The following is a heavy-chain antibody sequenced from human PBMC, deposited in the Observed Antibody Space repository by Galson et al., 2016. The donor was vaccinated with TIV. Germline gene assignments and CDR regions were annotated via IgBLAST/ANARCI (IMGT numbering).Heavy chain of an antibody. CDR1: GFTFDDFV. J-gene: IGHJ3*01. Sequence: SLRLSCAASGFTFDDFVMHWVRQAPGKGLERVSGMTWNGNEIGYADSVRGRFTISRDSTTNSLYLQMNSLRPEDTALYFCSRGILGVHTVAIDVWGQGTMVTAS. D-gene: IGHD1-26*01. CDR2: MTWNGNEI. V-gene: IGHV3-9*01. CDR3: SRGILGVHTVAIDV.